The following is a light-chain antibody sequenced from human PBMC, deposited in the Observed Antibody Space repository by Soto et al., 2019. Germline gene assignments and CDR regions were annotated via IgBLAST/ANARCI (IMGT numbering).Light chain of an antibody. CDR3: PQSYRTPVT. CDR2: AAY. CDR1: QSISTV. J-gene: IGKJ5*01. V-gene: IGKV1-39*01. Sequence: QMPQSPYSLSASVGDIVTITRRASQSISTVLNWYHEKPGKAPNLLIYAAYGLRSGVPSRFSGSGSGTDFTLTIINLQPEDFATYYCPQSYRTPVTVGQGTGLEIK.